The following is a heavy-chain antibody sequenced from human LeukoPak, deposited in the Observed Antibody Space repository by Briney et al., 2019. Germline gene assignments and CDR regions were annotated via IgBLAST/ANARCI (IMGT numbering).Heavy chain of an antibody. CDR1: GYTFTSYG. CDR3: ARDPGNCSGGSCYFGYYYYYGMDV. D-gene: IGHD2-15*01. V-gene: IGHV1-18*04. J-gene: IGHJ6*02. Sequence: ASVKVSCKASGYTFTSYGISWVRQAPGQGLEWMGWISAYNGNTNYAQKLQGRVTMTTDTSTSTAYTELRSLRSDDTAVYHCARDPGNCSGGSCYFGYYYYYGMDVWGQGTTVTVSS. CDR2: ISAYNGNT.